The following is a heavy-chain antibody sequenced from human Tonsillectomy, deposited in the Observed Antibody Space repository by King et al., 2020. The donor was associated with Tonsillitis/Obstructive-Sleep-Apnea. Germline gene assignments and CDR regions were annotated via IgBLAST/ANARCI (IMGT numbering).Heavy chain of an antibody. Sequence: QLVQSGSELKKPGASVKVSCKASGYTFTSYAMNWVRQAPGQGLEWMGWINTNTGNPTYAQGFTGRFVFSLDTSVSTAYLQISSLKAEDTAVYYCAGDYDILTGHYNGDPEDFHYMDVWGKGTAVTVSS. CDR1: GYTFTSYA. J-gene: IGHJ6*03. D-gene: IGHD3-9*01. V-gene: IGHV7-4-1*02. CDR3: AGDYDILTGHYNGDPEDFHYMDV. CDR2: INTNTGNP.